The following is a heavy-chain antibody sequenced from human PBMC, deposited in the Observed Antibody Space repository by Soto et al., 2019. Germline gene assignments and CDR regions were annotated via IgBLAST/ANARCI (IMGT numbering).Heavy chain of an antibody. Sequence: PGGSLRLSCAASGFTFSSYGMHWVRQAPGKGLEWVAVIWYDGSNKYYADSVKGRFTISRDNSKNTLYLQMNSLRAEDTAVYYCARAPHYYDSSGYYLLDYWGQGTLVTVSS. CDR2: IWYDGSNK. J-gene: IGHJ4*02. CDR1: GFTFSSYG. CDR3: ARAPHYYDSSGYYLLDY. V-gene: IGHV3-33*01. D-gene: IGHD3-22*01.